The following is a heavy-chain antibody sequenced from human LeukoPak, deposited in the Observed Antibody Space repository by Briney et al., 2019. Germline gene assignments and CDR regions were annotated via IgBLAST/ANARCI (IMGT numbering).Heavy chain of an antibody. J-gene: IGHJ5*02. CDR2: INWYGGST. V-gene: IGHV3-20*04. D-gene: IGHD3-10*01. CDR3: ARDERGSGSYYNWFDP. Sequence: GRSLRLSCAASGFTFDDYGMSWVRQAPGQGLEWVSGINWYGGSTGYADSVKGRFTISRDNAKNSLYLQMNSLRAEDTALYYCARDERGSGSYYNWFDPWGQGTLVTVSS. CDR1: GFTFDDYG.